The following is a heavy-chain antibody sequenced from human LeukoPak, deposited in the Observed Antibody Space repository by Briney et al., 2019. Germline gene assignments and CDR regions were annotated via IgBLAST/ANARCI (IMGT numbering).Heavy chain of an antibody. J-gene: IGHJ5*02. V-gene: IGHV4-4*07. CDR2: IYTSGST. D-gene: IGHD1-7*01. Sequence: SETLSLTCTVSGGSISSYYWSWIRQPAGKGLEWIGRIYTSGSTNYNPSLKSRVTMSVDTSKNQFSLKLSSVTAADTAVYYCARQLYNWNYGPMYNWFDPWGQGTLVTVSS. CDR1: GGSISSYY. CDR3: ARQLYNWNYGPMYNWFDP.